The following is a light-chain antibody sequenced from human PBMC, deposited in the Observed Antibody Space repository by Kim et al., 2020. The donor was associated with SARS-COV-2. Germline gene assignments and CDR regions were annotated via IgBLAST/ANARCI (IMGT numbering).Light chain of an antibody. CDR3: QSYDSSLSGSGV. Sequence: VTISGTGSSCSIGGGYDVRWYQQLPGTAPKLLIYGNSNRPSGVPDRFSGSKSGTSASLAITGLQAEDEADYYCQSYDSSLSGSGVFGTGTKVTVL. CDR1: SCSIGGGYD. CDR2: GNS. V-gene: IGLV1-40*01. J-gene: IGLJ1*01.